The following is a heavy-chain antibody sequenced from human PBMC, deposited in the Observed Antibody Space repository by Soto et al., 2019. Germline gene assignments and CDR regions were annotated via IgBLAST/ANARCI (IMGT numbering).Heavy chain of an antibody. V-gene: IGHV3-33*01. D-gene: IGHD6-13*01. J-gene: IGHJ4*02. CDR2: IWYDGSNK. CDR3: ARWGIAAGDY. Sequence: QVQLVESGGGVVQPGRSLTRSCAASGFTFSSYGMHWVRQAPGKGLEWVAVIWYDGSNKYYADSVKGRFTISRDNSKNTLSLQMNRLRAEETAVYCFARWGIAAGDYWGQGTLVTVSS. CDR1: GFTFSSYG.